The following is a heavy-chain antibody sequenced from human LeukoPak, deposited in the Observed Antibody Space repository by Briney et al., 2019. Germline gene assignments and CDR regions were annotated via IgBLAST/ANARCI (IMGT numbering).Heavy chain of an antibody. J-gene: IGHJ6*02. Sequence: GGSLRLSCAASVFTFSRYAMHWVREAPGKGLEWVAVMSYDGSNKYYADSVKGRFTISRDNSKNTLYLQMNSLRAEDTGVYYCGRGAPSTIAAAAHYYYYGMDVWGQGTRVTVSS. CDR1: VFTFSRYA. D-gene: IGHD6-13*01. V-gene: IGHV3-30*04. CDR2: MSYDGSNK. CDR3: GRGAPSTIAAAAHYYYYGMDV.